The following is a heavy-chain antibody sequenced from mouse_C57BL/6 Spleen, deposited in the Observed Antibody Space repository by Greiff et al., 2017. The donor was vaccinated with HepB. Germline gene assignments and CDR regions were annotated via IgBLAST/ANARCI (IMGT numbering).Heavy chain of an antibody. CDR3: AREPYGKGDFDV. J-gene: IGHJ1*03. CDR2: IDPSDSYT. V-gene: IGHV1-69*01. CDR1: GYTFTSYW. D-gene: IGHD2-10*02. Sequence: QVQLQQPGAELVMPGASVKLSCKASGYTFTSYWMHWVKQRPGQGLEWIGEIDPSDSYTNYNQKFKGKSTLTVDKSSSTAYMQLSSLTSEDSAVYYCAREPYGKGDFDVWGTGTTVTVSS.